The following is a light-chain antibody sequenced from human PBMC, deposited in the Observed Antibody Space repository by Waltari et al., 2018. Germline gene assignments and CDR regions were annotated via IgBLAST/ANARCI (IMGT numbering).Light chain of an antibody. CDR1: QSVSSY. CDR2: DAS. CDR3: QHRSNWPRT. V-gene: IGKV3-11*01. J-gene: IGKJ1*01. Sequence: EIVLTQSPATLSLSPGETATLPCRASQSVSSYLAWYQQKRGQAPRLLIYDASNRATGIPARFSGSGSGTDFTLTISSLEPEDFAVYYCQHRSNWPRTFGQGTKVEIK.